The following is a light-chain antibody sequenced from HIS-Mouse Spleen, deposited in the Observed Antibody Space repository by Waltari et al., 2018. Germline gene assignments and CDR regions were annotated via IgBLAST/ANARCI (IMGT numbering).Light chain of an antibody. V-gene: IGLV2-23*01. CDR1: SSDVGSYNL. J-gene: IGLJ3*02. CDR3: CSYAGSSTWV. Sequence: QSALTQPASVSGSPGQSITISCTGTSSDVGSYNLVSWYQQHPGKAPKRMIYEGSKRPAGVSNRFSGSKSGNTASLTISGLQAEDEAYYYCCSYAGSSTWVFGGGTKLTVL. CDR2: EGS.